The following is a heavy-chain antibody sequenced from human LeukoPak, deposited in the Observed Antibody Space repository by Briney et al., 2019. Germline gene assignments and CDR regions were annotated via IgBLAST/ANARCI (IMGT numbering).Heavy chain of an antibody. J-gene: IGHJ1*01. CDR3: ARVADYYDSSGYLHAEYFQH. D-gene: IGHD3-22*01. CDR2: IYYSGST. V-gene: IGHV4-59*01. Sequence: SETLSLTCTVSGGSISSYYWSWIRQPPGKGLEWIGYIYYSGSTNYNPSLKSRVTISVDTSKNQFSLKLSSVTAADAAVYYCARVADYYDSSGYLHAEYFQHWGQGTLVTISS. CDR1: GGSISSYY.